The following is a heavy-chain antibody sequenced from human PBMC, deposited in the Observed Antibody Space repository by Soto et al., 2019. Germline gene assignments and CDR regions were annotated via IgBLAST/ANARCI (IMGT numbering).Heavy chain of an antibody. J-gene: IGHJ4*02. D-gene: IGHD3-16*01. Sequence: EVQLLESGGGLVQPGGSLRLSCAASGFTFSSYAMSWVRQAPGKGLEWVSAISGSGGSTYYADSVKGRFTISRDNSKNMLYLQMNSLRAEDTAVYYCAKDRKRWGGFDYWGQGTLVTVSS. V-gene: IGHV3-23*01. CDR3: AKDRKRWGGFDY. CDR2: ISGSGGST. CDR1: GFTFSSYA.